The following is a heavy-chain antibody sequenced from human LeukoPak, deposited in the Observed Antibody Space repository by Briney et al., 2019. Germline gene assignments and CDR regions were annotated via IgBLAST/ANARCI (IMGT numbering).Heavy chain of an antibody. D-gene: IGHD6-6*01. J-gene: IGHJ4*02. CDR2: ISSSSSYI. Sequence: GGSLRLSCAASGFTFSSYSMNWVRQAPGKGLEWVSSISSSSSYIYYADSVKGRFTISRHNAKNSLYLQMNSLRAEDTAVYYCARGGAARPIDYWGQGTLVTVSS. CDR1: GFTFSSYS. CDR3: ARGGAARPIDY. V-gene: IGHV3-21*01.